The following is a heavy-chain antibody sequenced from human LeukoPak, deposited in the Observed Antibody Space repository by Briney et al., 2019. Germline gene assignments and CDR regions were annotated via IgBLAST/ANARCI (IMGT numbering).Heavy chain of an antibody. J-gene: IGHJ5*02. CDR3: ARGTYGLRIDNWFDP. V-gene: IGHV3-74*01. D-gene: IGHD1-26*01. CDR1: GFTFSSYW. CDR2: INNDGSST. Sequence: HAGGSLRLSCAASGFTFSSYWMHWVRQAPGKGLMWVSRINNDGSSTSHADSVKGRFTISRDNAKNTLYLQMNSLRAEDTAVYYCARGTYGLRIDNWFDPWGQGTLVTVSS.